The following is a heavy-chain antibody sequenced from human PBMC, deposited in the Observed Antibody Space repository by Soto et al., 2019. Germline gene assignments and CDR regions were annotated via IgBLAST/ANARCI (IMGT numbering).Heavy chain of an antibody. V-gene: IGHV1-3*01. CDR1: GYTFTSYA. Sequence: ASVKVSCKASGYTFTSYAMHWVRQAPGQRLEWMGWINAGNGNTKYSQKFQGRDTITRDTSASTAYMELSSLRSEDTAVYYCARVGYYYDSSGYPYYWGQGTLVTVSS. CDR3: ARVGYYYDSSGYPYY. D-gene: IGHD3-22*01. CDR2: INAGNGNT. J-gene: IGHJ4*02.